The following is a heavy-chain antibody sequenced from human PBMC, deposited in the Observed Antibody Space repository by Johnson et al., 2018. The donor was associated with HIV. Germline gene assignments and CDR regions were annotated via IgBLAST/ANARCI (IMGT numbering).Heavy chain of an antibody. CDR3: VRETRDDAFDI. CDR1: GFIFSNYD. CDR2: ITTAGDT. J-gene: IGHJ3*02. Sequence: MLLVESGGGLVQPGGSLRLSCAASGFIFSNYDMHWVRQPTGKGLEWVSVITTAGDTHYVDSVKGRFTISRDNANNSLSLQMSGLRADDTAVYYCVRETRDDAFDIWGQGTMVTVSS. V-gene: IGHV3-13*01. D-gene: IGHD4-11*01.